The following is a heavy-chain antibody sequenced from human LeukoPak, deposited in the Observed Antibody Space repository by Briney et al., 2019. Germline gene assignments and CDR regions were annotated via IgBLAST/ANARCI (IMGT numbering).Heavy chain of an antibody. D-gene: IGHD6-13*01. J-gene: IGHJ4*02. CDR1: GFTFSSYA. CDR2: ISGSGGST. V-gene: IGHV3-23*01. Sequence: GGSLRLSCAASGFTFSSYAMSWVRQAPGRGLEWVSAISGSGGSTYYADSVKGRFTISRDTSKNTLYLQMNSLRAEDTAVYYCARTRSVAAAGTNDYWGQGTLVTVSS. CDR3: ARTRSVAAAGTNDY.